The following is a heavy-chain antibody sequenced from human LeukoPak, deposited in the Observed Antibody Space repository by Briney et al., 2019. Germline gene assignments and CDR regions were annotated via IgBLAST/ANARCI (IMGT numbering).Heavy chain of an antibody. J-gene: IGHJ5*02. V-gene: IGHV3-23*01. D-gene: IGHD3-9*01. CDR2: ISGSGGST. Sequence: GGSLRLSCAASGFTFSSYAMSWVRQAPGKGLEWVSAISGSGGSTYYADSVKGRFTISRDNPKNTLYLQMNSLRAEDAAVYYCAKVGSRYFDWSNWFDPWGQGTLVTVSS. CDR3: AKVGSRYFDWSNWFDP. CDR1: GFTFSSYA.